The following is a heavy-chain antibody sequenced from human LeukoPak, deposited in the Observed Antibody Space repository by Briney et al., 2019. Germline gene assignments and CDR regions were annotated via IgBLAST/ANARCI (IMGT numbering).Heavy chain of an antibody. CDR1: GFTFDDYA. V-gene: IGHV3-9*01. CDR2: ISWNSGSI. J-gene: IGHJ4*02. CDR3: AKVYRHDSSGWFYFDY. D-gene: IGHD6-19*01. Sequence: GRSLRLSCAASGFTFDDYAMHWVRQAPGKGLEWVSGISWNSGSIGYADSVKGRFTISRDNAKNSLYLQMNSLRAEDTALYYCAKVYRHDSSGWFYFDYWGQGTLVTVSS.